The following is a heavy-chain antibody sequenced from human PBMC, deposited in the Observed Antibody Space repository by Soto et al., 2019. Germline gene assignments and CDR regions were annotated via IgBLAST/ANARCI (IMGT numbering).Heavy chain of an antibody. Sequence: GGSLRLSCATSGFTFSNAWMNWVRQAPGKGLEWVGRIKSKTDGGTIDYPAPVKGRSTISRDDSRNTLYLQMNSLKTEETAVYYCTTAHPRGHDYWGKGTRVTASS. V-gene: IGHV3-15*01. CDR2: IKSKTDGGTI. CDR1: GFTFSNAW. J-gene: IGHJ4*02. CDR3: TTAHPRGHDY. D-gene: IGHD5-12*01.